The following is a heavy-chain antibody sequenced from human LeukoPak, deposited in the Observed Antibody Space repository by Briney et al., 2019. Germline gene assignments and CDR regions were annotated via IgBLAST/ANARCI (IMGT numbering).Heavy chain of an antibody. CDR3: ATMTTVTSRFDP. CDR1: GGSISSGGYY. CDR2: IYYSGGT. V-gene: IGHV4-31*03. J-gene: IGHJ5*02. Sequence: SETLSLTCTVSGGSISSGGYYWSWIRQHPGKGLEWIGYIYYSGGTYYNPSLKSRVTISVDTSKNQFSLKLSSVTAADTAVYYCATMTTVTSRFDPWGQGTLVTVSS. D-gene: IGHD4-17*01.